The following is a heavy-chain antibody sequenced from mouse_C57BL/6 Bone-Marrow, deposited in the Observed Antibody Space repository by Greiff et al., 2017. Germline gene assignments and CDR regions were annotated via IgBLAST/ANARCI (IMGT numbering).Heavy chain of an antibody. CDR1: GYAFSSYW. V-gene: IGHV1-80*01. Sequence: VQLQQSGAELVKPGASVKISCKASGYAFSSYWMNWVQQRPGKGLEWIGQIYPGDGATNYNGKFKGKVTLTADKSSSTAYMQLSSLTSEDSAVYFCAKWDYYGSGGYFDYWGQGTTLTVSS. CDR3: AKWDYYGSGGYFDY. J-gene: IGHJ2*01. D-gene: IGHD1-1*01. CDR2: IYPGDGAT.